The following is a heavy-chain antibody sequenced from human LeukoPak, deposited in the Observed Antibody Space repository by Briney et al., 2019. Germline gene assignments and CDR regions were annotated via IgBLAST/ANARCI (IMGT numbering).Heavy chain of an antibody. CDR1: GFTFSSYG. CDR2: ISYDGSNK. V-gene: IGHV3-30*18. J-gene: IGHJ4*02. CDR3: AKDEEGAVDY. Sequence: GGSQRLSCAASGFTFSSYGMHWVRQAPGKGLEWVAVISYDGSNKYYADSVKGRFTISRDNSKNTLYLQMNSLRAEDTAVYYCAKDEEGAVDYWGQGTLVTVSS. D-gene: IGHD1-26*01.